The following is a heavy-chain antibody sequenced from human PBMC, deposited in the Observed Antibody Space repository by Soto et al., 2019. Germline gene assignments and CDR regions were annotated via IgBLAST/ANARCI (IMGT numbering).Heavy chain of an antibody. CDR2: IYHSGST. CDR1: YGSISNVGYS. D-gene: IGHD4-17*01. Sequence: SVTLCLTCAVSYGSISNVGYSCIWIRQPPWKGLESIVYIYHSGSTYYNPSLKSRVTISVNRSKNQFSLKLSSVTAADTAVYSCDRSQTTVTSSDYWGKGTLVTVSS. CDR3: DRSQTTVTSSDY. J-gene: IGHJ4*02. V-gene: IGHV4-30-2*01.